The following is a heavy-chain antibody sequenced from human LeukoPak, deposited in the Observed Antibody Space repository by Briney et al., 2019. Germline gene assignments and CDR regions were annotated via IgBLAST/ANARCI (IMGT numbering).Heavy chain of an antibody. D-gene: IGHD2-15*01. V-gene: IGHV3-48*03. CDR1: GFSFSSYE. CDR3: ASKGGFDD. J-gene: IGHJ4*02. CDR2: ISSSGSAI. Sequence: GGSLRPSCAASGFSFSSYEMNWVRQAPGKGLEWVSYISSSGSAIFYADSVKGRFTISRDNAKNSLFLQMNSLRAEDTAFYYCASKGGFDDWGQGTLVTVSS.